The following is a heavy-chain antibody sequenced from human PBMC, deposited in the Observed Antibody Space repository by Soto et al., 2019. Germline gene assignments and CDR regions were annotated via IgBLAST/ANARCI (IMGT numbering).Heavy chain of an antibody. CDR2: ISGSGSTI. CDR1: GFTFSSYA. Sequence: PGGSLRLSCAASGFTFSSYAVSWVRQAPGKGPEWISSISGSGSTIYYADSVKGRFTISRDNSKNTLYLQMSSLRAEDTAVYYCAKVFYYYDSSGYYYFDLWGQGTQVTVSS. V-gene: IGHV3-23*01. J-gene: IGHJ4*02. CDR3: AKVFYYYDSSGYYYFDL. D-gene: IGHD3-22*01.